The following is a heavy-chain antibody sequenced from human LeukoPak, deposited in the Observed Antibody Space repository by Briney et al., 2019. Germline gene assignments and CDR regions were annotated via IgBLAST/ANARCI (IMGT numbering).Heavy chain of an antibody. D-gene: IGHD3-10*01. CDR1: GYTFTSYG. J-gene: IGHJ4*02. Sequence: ASVKVSCKASGYTFTSYGISWVRQAPGQGLEWMGWISAYNGNTNYAQKLRGRVTMTTDTSTSTAYMELRSLRSDDTAVYYCARDMNELLWFSPSEFFDYWGPGTLVTVSS. CDR2: ISAYNGNT. CDR3: ARDMNELLWFSPSEFFDY. V-gene: IGHV1-18*01.